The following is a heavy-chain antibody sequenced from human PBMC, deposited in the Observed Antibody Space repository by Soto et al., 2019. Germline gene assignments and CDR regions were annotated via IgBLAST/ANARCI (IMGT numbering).Heavy chain of an antibody. CDR1: GFTFSSYG. CDR2: IWYDGSNK. CDR3: ASLGVVPAAASTHWNYAANDAFDI. V-gene: IGHV3-33*01. J-gene: IGHJ3*02. Sequence: GGSLRLSCAASGFTFSSYGMHWVRQAPGKGLEWVAVIWYDGSNKYYADSVKGRFTISRDNSKNTLYLQMNSLRAEDTAVYYCASLGVVPAAASTHWNYAANDAFDIWGQGTMVTVSS. D-gene: IGHD2-2*01.